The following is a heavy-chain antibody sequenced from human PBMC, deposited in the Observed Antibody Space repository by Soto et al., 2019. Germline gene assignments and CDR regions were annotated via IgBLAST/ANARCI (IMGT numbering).Heavy chain of an antibody. V-gene: IGHV3-9*01. D-gene: IGHD3-10*01. CDR3: AKDMGGSGSPDYYYYGMDV. CDR2: ISWNSGSI. Sequence: GGSLRLSCAASGFTFDDYAMHWVRQAPGKGLEWVSGISWNSGSIGYADSVKGRFTISRDNARKSLYLQMNSLRAEDTALYYCAKDMGGSGSPDYYYYGMDVWGQGTTVTVSS. CDR1: GFTFDDYA. J-gene: IGHJ6*02.